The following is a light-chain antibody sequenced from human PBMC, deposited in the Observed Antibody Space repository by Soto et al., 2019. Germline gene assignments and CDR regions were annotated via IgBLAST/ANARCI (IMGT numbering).Light chain of an antibody. CDR3: QQYNSYSGT. Sequence: DVHMTQSPSTLSGSVGDRVTITCRASQTISSWLAWYQQKPGKAPKLLIYKASSLESGVPSRFSGSGSGTEFTLTISSLQPDDFATYYCQQYNSYSGTFGQGTKVDIK. V-gene: IGKV1-5*03. CDR1: QTISSW. J-gene: IGKJ1*01. CDR2: KAS.